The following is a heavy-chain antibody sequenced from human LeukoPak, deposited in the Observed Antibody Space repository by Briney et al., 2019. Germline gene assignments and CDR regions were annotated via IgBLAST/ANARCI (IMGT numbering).Heavy chain of an antibody. CDR1: GFTFSDYY. D-gene: IGHD3-22*01. CDR3: ATDYYDSTGYPGGYYYYYMDV. Sequence: AGGSLRLSCAASGFTFSDYYMSWIRQAPGKGLEWVSYISSSGSTIYYADSVKGRFTISRDNAKNSLYLQMNSLRAEDTAVYYSATDYYDSTGYPGGYYYYYMDVWGKGTTVTVSS. J-gene: IGHJ6*03. V-gene: IGHV3-11*01. CDR2: ISSSGSTI.